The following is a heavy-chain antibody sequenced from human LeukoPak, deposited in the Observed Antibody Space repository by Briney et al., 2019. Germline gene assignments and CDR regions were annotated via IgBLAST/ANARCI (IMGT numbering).Heavy chain of an antibody. CDR1: GYTFTSYA. CDR2: IIPIFGTA. V-gene: IGHV1-69*13. CDR3: ARSSHYDSSVLYNNYYYMDV. J-gene: IGHJ6*03. D-gene: IGHD3-22*01. Sequence: SVKVSCKASGYTFTSYAMNWVRQAPGQGLEWMGGIIPIFGTANYAQKYQGRVTITADESTSTAYMELSSLRSEDTAVYYCARSSHYDSSVLYNNYYYMDVWGEGTTVTISS.